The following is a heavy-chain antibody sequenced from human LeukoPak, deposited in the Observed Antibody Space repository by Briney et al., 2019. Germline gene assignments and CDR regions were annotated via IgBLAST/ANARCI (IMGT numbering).Heavy chain of an antibody. CDR2: ITTSDGNT. J-gene: IGHJ4*02. Sequence: QPGGSLRLSCAASGFTFSSYTMSWVRQAPGKGLEWVSTITTSDGNTYYADSVKGRFTVSRDNSKNTLFLQMNSLRAEDTAVYYCAKSSYYDSSGYYREYYFDHWGQGTLVTVSS. V-gene: IGHV3-23*01. CDR1: GFTFSSYT. D-gene: IGHD3-22*01. CDR3: AKSSYYDSSGYYREYYFDH.